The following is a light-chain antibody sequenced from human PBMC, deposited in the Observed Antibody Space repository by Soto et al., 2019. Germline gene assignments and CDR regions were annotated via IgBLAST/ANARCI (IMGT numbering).Light chain of an antibody. V-gene: IGKV1-5*01. Sequence: DIQMTPSPCSLSAAVGDRVTSTCRASQSIGRFLAWYQRQPGKAPKLLIYDASTLESGVPSSFSGTGSGTEFTFSITTLQPEDFGTYYCQQCYMGWTFGQGTKVDIK. CDR1: QSIGRF. CDR3: QQCYMGWT. CDR2: DAS. J-gene: IGKJ1*01.